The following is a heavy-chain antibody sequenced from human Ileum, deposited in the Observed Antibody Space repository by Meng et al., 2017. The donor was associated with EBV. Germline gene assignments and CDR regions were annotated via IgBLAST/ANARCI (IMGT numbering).Heavy chain of an antibody. CDR3: ARDPTGGEDHQRV. CDR1: GGSISRSNW. CDR2: IYHSGIT. V-gene: IGHV4-4*02. D-gene: IGHD1-14*01. Sequence: QVLRQGSGPGLVKPSGALSPTCAVSGGSISRSNWWSWVRQPPGKGLEWIGKIYHSGITIYNPSLKSRVTMSVDNSKNQFSLKLNSMTAADTAVYYCARDPTGGEDHQRVWGQGTLVTVSS. J-gene: IGHJ4*02.